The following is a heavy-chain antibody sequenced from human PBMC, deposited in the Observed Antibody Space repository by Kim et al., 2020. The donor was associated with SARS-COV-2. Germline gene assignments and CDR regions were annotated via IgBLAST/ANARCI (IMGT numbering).Heavy chain of an antibody. CDR3: AKESGP. J-gene: IGHJ5*02. CDR2: ISLNSANI. V-gene: IGHV3-9*01. CDR1: GFTFEDYA. Sequence: GGSLRLSCAASGFTFEDYAMHWVRQPPGKGLEWVSGISLNSANIGYAYSVKGRFTISRDNAKSSLYLQMNSLRTEDTAFYYCAKESGPWGQGTLVTVSS.